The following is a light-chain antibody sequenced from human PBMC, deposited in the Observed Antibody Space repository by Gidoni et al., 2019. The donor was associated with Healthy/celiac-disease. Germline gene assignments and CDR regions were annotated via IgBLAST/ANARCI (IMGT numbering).Light chain of an antibody. V-gene: IGKV1-33*01. CDR3: QQYDNLPLT. Sequence: DIQMTQSPSSLSASVGDRVTITCQASLDISNYLNWYQQKPEKAPKLLLYEASNLETGVPSRFSRSGSGTDFTFTISSLQPDDIATYYCQQYDNLPLTFGGGTKVEIK. CDR1: LDISNY. J-gene: IGKJ4*01. CDR2: EAS.